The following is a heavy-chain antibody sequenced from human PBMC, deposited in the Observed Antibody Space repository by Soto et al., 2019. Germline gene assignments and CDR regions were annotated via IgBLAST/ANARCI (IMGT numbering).Heavy chain of an antibody. J-gene: IGHJ5*02. CDR1: GFTFSSYS. CDR3: ARGGAATYYDFWSHKRGRHNWFDP. D-gene: IGHD3-3*01. Sequence: EVQLVESGGGLVKPGGSLRLSCAASGFTFSSYSMNWVRQAPGKGLEWVSSISSSSSYIYYADSVKGRFTISRDNAKNSLYLQMNSLRAEDTAVYYCARGGAATYYDFWSHKRGRHNWFDPWGQGTLVTVSS. CDR2: ISSSSSYI. V-gene: IGHV3-21*01.